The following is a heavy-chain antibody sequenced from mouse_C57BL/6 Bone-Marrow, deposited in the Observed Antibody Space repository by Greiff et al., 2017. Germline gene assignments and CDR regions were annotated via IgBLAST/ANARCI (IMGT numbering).Heavy chain of an antibody. V-gene: IGHV1-75*01. D-gene: IGHD2-1*01. CDR3: ARYYYGNVAWFAY. CDR1: GYTFTDYY. Sequence: VQLQQSGPELVKPGASVKISCKASGYTFTDYYINWVKQRPGQGLEWIGWIFPGSGSTYYNEKFKVKATLTVDKSSSTAYMLLSSLTSEDSAVYFCARYYYGNVAWFAYWGQGTLVTVSA. J-gene: IGHJ3*01. CDR2: IFPGSGST.